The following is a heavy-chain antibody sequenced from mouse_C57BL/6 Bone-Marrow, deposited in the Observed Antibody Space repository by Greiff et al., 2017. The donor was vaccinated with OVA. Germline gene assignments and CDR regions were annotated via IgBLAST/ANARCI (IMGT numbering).Heavy chain of an antibody. CDR3: ARSPGYGSSYGY. CDR2: IDPSDSYT. D-gene: IGHD1-1*01. Sequence: QVQLQQPGAELVMPGASVKLSCKASGYTFTSYWMHWVKQRPGQGLEWIGEIDPSDSYTNYNQKFKGKSTLTVDKSSSTDDMQLSSLTSEDSAVYYCARSPGYGSSYGYWGQGTTLTVSA. J-gene: IGHJ2*01. CDR1: GYTFTSYW. V-gene: IGHV1-69*01.